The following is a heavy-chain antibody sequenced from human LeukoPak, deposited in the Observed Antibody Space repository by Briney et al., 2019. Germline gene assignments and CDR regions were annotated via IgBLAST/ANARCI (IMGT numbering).Heavy chain of an antibody. CDR3: ASALSSIAARRGGYNWFDP. D-gene: IGHD6-6*01. CDR2: VRYDETTK. CDR1: GFTFSNYG. Sequence: PGGSLRLSCAASGFTFSNYGMHWVRQAPGKGLEWVAFVRYDETTKFYADSVKGRFTISRDNSKTTLYLQMNSLRAEDTAVYYCASALSSIAARRGGYNWFDPWGQGTLVTVSS. J-gene: IGHJ5*02. V-gene: IGHV3-30*02.